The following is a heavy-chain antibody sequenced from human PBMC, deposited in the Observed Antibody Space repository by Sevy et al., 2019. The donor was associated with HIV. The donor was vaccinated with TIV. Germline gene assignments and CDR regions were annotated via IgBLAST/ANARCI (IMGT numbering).Heavy chain of an antibody. J-gene: IGHJ4*02. CDR2: IYSSGST. D-gene: IGHD3-10*01. CDR1: GGSISSSKYF. CDR3: ATPGSGAVAALTY. Sequence: SETLSLTCIVSGGSISSSKYFWGWIRQPPGKGLEWIGSIYSSGSTYYNPSLKSRVTISVDTSKNQFSLKLRSVTAADTAVYYCATPGSGAVAALTYWGQGTLVTVSS. V-gene: IGHV4-39*01.